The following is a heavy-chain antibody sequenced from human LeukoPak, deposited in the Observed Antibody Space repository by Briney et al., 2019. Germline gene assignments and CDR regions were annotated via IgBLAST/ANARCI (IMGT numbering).Heavy chain of an antibody. CDR2: ISTSTNST. CDR3: AKGWAVPWTYLDY. Sequence: PGGSLRLSCAVSGFTIRSYAMNWVRQAPGKGLEWVSTISTSTNSTYYTDSVKGRFTISRDNFRNMLHLEMNSLRAEDTAVYYCAKGWAVPWTYLDYWGQGTLVTVSS. D-gene: IGHD6-19*01. CDR1: GFTIRSYA. J-gene: IGHJ4*02. V-gene: IGHV3-23*01.